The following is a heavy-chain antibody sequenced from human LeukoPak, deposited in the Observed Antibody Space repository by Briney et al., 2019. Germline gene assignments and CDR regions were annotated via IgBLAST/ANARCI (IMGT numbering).Heavy chain of an antibody. V-gene: IGHV3-53*01. J-gene: IGHJ4*02. D-gene: IGHD3-10*01. CDR3: ARDSSLWFGAT. CDR1: GFTVSNDY. Sequence: GGSLRLSCAASGFTVSNDYMTWVRQAPWKGLEWVSIIYSGGNTYYADSVKGRFTISRDNSKNTVYLQMNSLRVEDTAVYYCARDSSLWFGATWGQGTLVIVSS. CDR2: IYSGGNT.